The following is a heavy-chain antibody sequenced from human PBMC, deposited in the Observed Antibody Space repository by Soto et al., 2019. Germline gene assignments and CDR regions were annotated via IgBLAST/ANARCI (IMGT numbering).Heavy chain of an antibody. CDR3: AREARAAAPTGGNRFDP. J-gene: IGHJ5*02. D-gene: IGHD6-13*01. Sequence: ASVKVSCKASGYTFTGYYMHWVRQAPGQGLEWMGWINPNSGGTNYAQKFQGRVTMTRDTSISTAYMELRRLRSGDTAVYYCAREARAAAPTGGNRFDPWGQGTLVTVSS. V-gene: IGHV1-2*02. CDR2: INPNSGGT. CDR1: GYTFTGYY.